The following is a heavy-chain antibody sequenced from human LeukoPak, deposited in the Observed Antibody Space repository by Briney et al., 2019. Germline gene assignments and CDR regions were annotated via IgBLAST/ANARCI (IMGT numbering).Heavy chain of an antibody. V-gene: IGHV3-9*01. CDR2: ISWNSGSI. CDR3: AKDKGQHSYGSYGMDV. D-gene: IGHD5-18*01. CDR1: GFTFDDYA. J-gene: IGHJ6*02. Sequence: GGPLRLSCAASGFTFDDYAMHWVRQAPGKGLEWVSGISWNSGSIGYADSVKGRFTISRDNAKNSLYLQMNSLRAEDTALYYCAKDKGQHSYGSYGMDVWGQGTTVTVSS.